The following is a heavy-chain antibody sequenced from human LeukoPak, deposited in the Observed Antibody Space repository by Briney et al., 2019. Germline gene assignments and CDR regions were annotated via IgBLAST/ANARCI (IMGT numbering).Heavy chain of an antibody. D-gene: IGHD3-10*01. CDR3: AGRTVGETRFDP. J-gene: IGHJ5*02. CDR1: GYSFTTYW. Sequence: GESLKISFKGSGYSFTTYWISWVRQMPGKGLEWMGRIDPSDSYTNYSPSFQGHVTISADKSLSTAYLQWTSLKASDTAMYYCAGRTVGETRFDPWGQGTLVTVSS. CDR2: IDPSDSYT. V-gene: IGHV5-10-1*01.